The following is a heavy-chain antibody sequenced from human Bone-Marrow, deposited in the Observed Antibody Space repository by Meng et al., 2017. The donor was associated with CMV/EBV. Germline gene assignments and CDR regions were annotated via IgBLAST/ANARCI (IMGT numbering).Heavy chain of an antibody. CDR1: GGSISSSSYY. CDR2: IYYSGST. V-gene: IGHV4-61*01. Sequence: SETLSLTCTVSGGSISSSSYYWGWIRQPPGKGLEWIGYIYYSGSTNYNPSLKSRVTISVDTSKNQFSLKLSSVTAADTAVYYCARDEGPYYYDSSGPGGNWFDPWGQGTLVTVSS. J-gene: IGHJ5*02. D-gene: IGHD3-22*01. CDR3: ARDEGPYYYDSSGPGGNWFDP.